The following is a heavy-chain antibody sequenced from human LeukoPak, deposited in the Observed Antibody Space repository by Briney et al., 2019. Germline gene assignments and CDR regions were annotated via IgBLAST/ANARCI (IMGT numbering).Heavy chain of an antibody. D-gene: IGHD3-16*01. CDR3: ARDLGKANYYFDY. Sequence: PGGSLRLFCAASGFTFSDYYMSWIRQAPGKGLEWVSYISSSGSTIYYADSVKGRFTISRDNAKNSLYLQMNSLRAEDTAVYYCARDLGKANYYFDYWGQGTLVTVSS. CDR1: GFTFSDYY. J-gene: IGHJ4*02. V-gene: IGHV3-11*01. CDR2: ISSSGSTI.